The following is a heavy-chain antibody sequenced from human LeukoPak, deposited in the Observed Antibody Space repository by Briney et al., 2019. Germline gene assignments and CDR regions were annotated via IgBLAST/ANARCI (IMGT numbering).Heavy chain of an antibody. D-gene: IGHD3-10*01. Sequence: PGGSLRLSCAASGFTFSSYSMNWVRQAPGKGLEWVSYISSSSSTIYYADSVKGRFTISRDNAKNSLYLQMNSLRAEDTAVYYCAKARGSGSYGEYYFDYWGQGTLVTVSS. J-gene: IGHJ4*02. CDR3: AKARGSGSYGEYYFDY. CDR2: ISSSSSTI. V-gene: IGHV3-48*01. CDR1: GFTFSSYS.